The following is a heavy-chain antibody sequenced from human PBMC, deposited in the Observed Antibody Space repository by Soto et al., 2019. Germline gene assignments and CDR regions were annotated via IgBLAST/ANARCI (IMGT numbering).Heavy chain of an antibody. V-gene: IGHV3-13*01. Sequence: PGGSLRLSCVASGFTFSSYDMHWVRQATGKGLEWVSGIGIVGDTYYPGSVKGRFNISRENAKNSLCLQMNSLRAGDTAIYYCARVSTAGGDYGMDVWGQGTTVTVSS. CDR1: GFTFSSYD. J-gene: IGHJ6*02. D-gene: IGHD3-10*01. CDR2: IGIVGDT. CDR3: ARVSTAGGDYGMDV.